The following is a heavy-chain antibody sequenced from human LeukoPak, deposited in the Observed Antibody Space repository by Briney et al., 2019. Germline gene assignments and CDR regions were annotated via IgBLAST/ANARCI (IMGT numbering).Heavy chain of an antibody. J-gene: IGHJ4*02. D-gene: IGHD3-22*01. CDR2: IYTGGST. CDR3: AKQFPYYYDTSGYYQDY. Sequence: GGSLRLSCAASGFTVSSNYMSWVRQAPGKGLEWVSVIYTGGSTYYADSVKGRFTISRDNSKNTLSLQMNSLRAEDTAVYYCAKQFPYYYDTSGYYQDYWGQGTLVTVSS. CDR1: GFTVSSNY. V-gene: IGHV3-53*01.